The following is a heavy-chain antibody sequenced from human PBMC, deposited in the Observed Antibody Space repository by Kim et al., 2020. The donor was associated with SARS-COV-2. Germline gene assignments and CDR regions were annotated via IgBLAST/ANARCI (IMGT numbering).Heavy chain of an antibody. Sequence: GGSLRLSCAASGFTFSSYDMHWVRQATGKGLEWVSTIGTAGDTYYPGSVKGRFTISRENAKNSLYLQMNSLRAGDTAVYYCARAVSGSYFPAYYYYGMHIRGQGTTDTVTS. CDR2: IGTAGDT. CDR3: ARAVSGSYFPAYYYYGMHI. J-gene: IGHJ6*02. V-gene: IGHV3-13*04. D-gene: IGHD1-26*01. CDR1: GFTFSSYD.